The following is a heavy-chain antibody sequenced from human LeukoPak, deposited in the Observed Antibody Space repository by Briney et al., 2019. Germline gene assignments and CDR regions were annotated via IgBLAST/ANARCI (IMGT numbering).Heavy chain of an antibody. CDR2: ISSSGSTI. D-gene: IGHD3-3*01. V-gene: IGHV3-11*04. Sequence: GGSLRLSCAASGFTFSDYYMSWIRQAPGKGLEGVSYISSSGSTIYYADSVKGRFTISRDNAKNSLYLQMNSLRAEDTAVYYCARSSDFWSGYYPGAFDIWGQGIMVTVSS. CDR3: ARSSDFWSGYYPGAFDI. CDR1: GFTFSDYY. J-gene: IGHJ3*02.